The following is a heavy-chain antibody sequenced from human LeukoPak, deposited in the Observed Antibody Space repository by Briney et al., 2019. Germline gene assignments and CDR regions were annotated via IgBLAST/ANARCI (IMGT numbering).Heavy chain of an antibody. Sequence: PGGSLRLSCKGSGVTFGDYAVTWFRQAPGKRLEWVGFVRTKTHGGAPETAASVKGRFNVSRDDSEGIAYLQMTSLTTEDTAMYYCARINFRDYRGYTWFEPWGQGTLVTVPS. V-gene: IGHV3-49*03. CDR2: VRTKTHGGAP. CDR3: ARINFRDYRGYTWFEP. D-gene: IGHD3-10*01. CDR1: GVTFGDYA. J-gene: IGHJ5*02.